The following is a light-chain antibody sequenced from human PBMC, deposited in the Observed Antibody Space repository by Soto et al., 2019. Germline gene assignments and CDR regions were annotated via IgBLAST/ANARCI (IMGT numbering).Light chain of an antibody. J-gene: IGLJ3*02. V-gene: IGLV1-40*01. CDR3: QSFDSSLSGWV. CDR2: GNS. CDR1: SSNIGAGYE. Sequence: QSVLTQPPSVSGAPGRRVTISCTGSSSNIGAGYEVHWYQQLPGTAPKLLIYGNSNRPSGVPDRFSGSKSGTSASLAITGLQAEDEADYYCQSFDSSLSGWVFGGGTKVTVL.